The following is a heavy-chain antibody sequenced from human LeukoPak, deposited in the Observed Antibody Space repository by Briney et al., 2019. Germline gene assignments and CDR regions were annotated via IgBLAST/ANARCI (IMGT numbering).Heavy chain of an antibody. CDR2: IYYSGST. J-gene: IGHJ5*02. Sequence: SETLSLTCTVSGGSISSSRYYWGWIRQPPGKGLEWIGSIYYSGSTYYNPSLKSRVTIPVDTSKNQFSLKLSSETAADTAVYYCASGGLVSYRNWFDPWGQGTLVTVSS. CDR3: ASGGLVSYRNWFDP. V-gene: IGHV4-39*07. CDR1: GGSISSSRYY. D-gene: IGHD2-8*01.